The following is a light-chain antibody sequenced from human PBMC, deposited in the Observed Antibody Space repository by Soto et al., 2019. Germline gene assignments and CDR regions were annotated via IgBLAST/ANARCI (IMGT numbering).Light chain of an antibody. J-gene: IGKJ4*01. Sequence: EIVLTQSPATLSLSPGERTTLSCRASQSVSSYLAWYQQKPGQAPRLLIYDASNRATGIPARFSGSGSGTDYTLTISSLEPEDFAVYYWQQHSNWPPTFGGGTKVEIK. CDR3: QQHSNWPPT. V-gene: IGKV3-11*01. CDR2: DAS. CDR1: QSVSSY.